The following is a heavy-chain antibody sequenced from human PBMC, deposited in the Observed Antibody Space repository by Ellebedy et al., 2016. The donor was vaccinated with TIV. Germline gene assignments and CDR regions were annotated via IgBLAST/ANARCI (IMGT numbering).Heavy chain of an antibody. V-gene: IGHV3-15*01. J-gene: IGHJ4*02. Sequence: GESLKISCAASGFTFSNAWMNWVRQAPGKGLEWVGRIKSKTGGGAADYAAPVKGRFTISRDDSKNTLYLQMNSLKTEDTAVYFCTTVYRYNYGSVWGQGTLVTVSS. CDR3: TTVYRYNYGSV. CDR2: IKSKTGGGAA. D-gene: IGHD5-18*01. CDR1: GFTFSNAW.